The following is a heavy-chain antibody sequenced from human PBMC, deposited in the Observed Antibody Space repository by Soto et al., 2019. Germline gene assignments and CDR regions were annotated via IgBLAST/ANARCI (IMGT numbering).Heavy chain of an antibody. V-gene: IGHV4-34*01. Sequence: SETLSLTCAVNGGSISGYYWTWIRQPPGTGLEWIGEINHSGSTNYNPSLKSRVTISVDTSKNQFSLKLTSVTAADTAVYYCARDKMTGHFDYWGQGTLVTVSS. J-gene: IGHJ4*02. D-gene: IGHD3-9*01. CDR2: INHSGST. CDR1: GGSISGYY. CDR3: ARDKMTGHFDY.